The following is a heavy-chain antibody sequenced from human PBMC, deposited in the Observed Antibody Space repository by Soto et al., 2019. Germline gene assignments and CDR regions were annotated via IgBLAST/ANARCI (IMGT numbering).Heavy chain of an antibody. J-gene: IGHJ4*02. CDR2: IWYDGSNK. CDR3: ARGPSIAVAGTLDIDY. Sequence: QVQLVESGAGVVQPGRSLRLSCAASGFTFSSYGMHWVRQAPGKGLEWVAVIWYDGSNKYYADSVKGRFTISRDNSKNTLDLQMNSLRAEDTAVYYCARGPSIAVAGTLDIDYWGQGTLVTVSS. V-gene: IGHV3-33*01. CDR1: GFTFSSYG. D-gene: IGHD6-19*01.